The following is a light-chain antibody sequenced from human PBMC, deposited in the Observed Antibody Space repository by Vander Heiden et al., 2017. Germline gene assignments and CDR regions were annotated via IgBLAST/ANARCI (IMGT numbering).Light chain of an antibody. J-gene: IGKJ2*01. CDR2: AAS. Sequence: DIQMPQSPSSLSASVGDRVTITCRASQSISSYLNWYQQKPGKAPKLLIYAASSVQSGVPSRFSGSGAGTDFTLTISSLQPEEFATYYCQQSYSTPPDTFGQGTKLEIK. CDR3: QQSYSTPPDT. V-gene: IGKV1-39*01. CDR1: QSISSY.